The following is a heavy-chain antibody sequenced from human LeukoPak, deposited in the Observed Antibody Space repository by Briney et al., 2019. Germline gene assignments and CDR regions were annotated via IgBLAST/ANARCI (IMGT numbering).Heavy chain of an antibody. CDR1: GFTFSSYS. V-gene: IGHV3-21*01. CDR2: ISSSSSYI. Sequence: GGSLRLSCAASGFTFSSYSMNWVRQAPGKGLEWVSSISSSSSYIYYADSVKGRFTISRDNAKNSLYLQMNSQRAEDTAVYYCARDCSSGWYPAGDFDYWGQGTLVTVSS. J-gene: IGHJ4*02. CDR3: ARDCSSGWYPAGDFDY. D-gene: IGHD6-19*01.